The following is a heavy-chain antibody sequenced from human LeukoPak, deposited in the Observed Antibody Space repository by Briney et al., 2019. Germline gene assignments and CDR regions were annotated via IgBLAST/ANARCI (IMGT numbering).Heavy chain of an antibody. Sequence: GGSLRLSCAASGFTFSSYAMSWVRQAPGKGLEWVSAISGSGGSTYCADSVKGRFTISRDNSKNTLYLQMNSLRAEDTAVYYCAKDRAYVPLRSVDLPDAFDIWGQGTMVTVSS. CDR2: ISGSGGST. CDR3: AKDRAYVPLRSVDLPDAFDI. CDR1: GFTFSSYA. D-gene: IGHD3-16*01. J-gene: IGHJ3*02. V-gene: IGHV3-23*01.